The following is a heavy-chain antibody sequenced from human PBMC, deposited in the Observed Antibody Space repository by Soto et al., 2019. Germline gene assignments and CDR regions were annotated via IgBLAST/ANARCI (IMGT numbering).Heavy chain of an antibody. CDR2: IFSSGST. V-gene: IGHV4-4*07. CDR3: AREGSYSAYNFAHGIQLWSFDF. J-gene: IGHJ4*02. Sequence: ASETLSLTCTVSGGSINTFYWSWVRQPAGKGLEWIGRIFSSGSTSLNPSLESRVAMSVDTSKNHFSLNLSSVTAADMAVYYCAREGSYSAYNFAHGIQLWSFDFWGQGALVTVSS. D-gene: IGHD5-12*01. CDR1: GGSINTFY.